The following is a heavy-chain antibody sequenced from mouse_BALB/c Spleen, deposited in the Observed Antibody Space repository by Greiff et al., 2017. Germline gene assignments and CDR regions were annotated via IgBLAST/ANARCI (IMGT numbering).Heavy chain of an antibody. CDR3: ARRDWAEAGFAY. V-gene: IGHV14-3*02. CDR2: MDPANGTT. J-gene: IGHJ3*01. CDR1: GFNIKDTY. D-gene: IGHD4-1*01. Sequence: VQLQQSGAELVKPGASVKLSCTASGFNIKDTYMHWVKQRPEQGLEWIGRMDPANGTTKYDPKFQGKATITADTSSNTAYLQLSSLTSEDTAVYYCARRDWAEAGFAYWGQGTLVTVSA.